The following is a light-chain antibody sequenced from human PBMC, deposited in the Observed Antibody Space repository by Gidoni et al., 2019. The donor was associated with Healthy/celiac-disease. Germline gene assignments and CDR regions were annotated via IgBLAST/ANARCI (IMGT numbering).Light chain of an antibody. V-gene: IGKV1-33*01. Sequence: DIQMPQSPSSLSASVGDRVTITCQASQDISNYLNWYQQKPGKAPKLLIYDESNLETGVPSRFSGSGSGTDFTFTISSLQPEDIATYYCQQYDNLPRTFGGGTKVEIK. CDR2: DES. CDR3: QQYDNLPRT. CDR1: QDISNY. J-gene: IGKJ4*01.